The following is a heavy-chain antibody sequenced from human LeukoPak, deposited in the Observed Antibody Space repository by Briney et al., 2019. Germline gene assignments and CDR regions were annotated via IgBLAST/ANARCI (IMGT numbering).Heavy chain of an antibody. Sequence: GGSLRLSCAASGFTFSSYWMSWVRQAPGKGLEWVSAISGSGGSTYYADSVKGRFTISRDYSKKTRYLQMNSLRAEDTAVYYCAKDLGDFTYYYGSGTYYSASDYWGQGTLVTVSS. V-gene: IGHV3-23*01. CDR3: AKDLGDFTYYYGSGTYYSASDY. D-gene: IGHD3-10*01. CDR1: GFTFSSYW. J-gene: IGHJ4*02. CDR2: ISGSGGST.